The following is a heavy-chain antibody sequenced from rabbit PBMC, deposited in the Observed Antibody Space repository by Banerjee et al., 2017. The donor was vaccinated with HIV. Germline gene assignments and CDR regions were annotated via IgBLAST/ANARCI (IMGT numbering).Heavy chain of an antibody. D-gene: IGHD1-1*01. CDR3: ARDDYSSGYYFNL. J-gene: IGHJ4*01. V-gene: IGHV1S45*01. CDR1: GFDLSSNSY. CDR2: ISAASSAT. Sequence: QEQLEESGGDLVKPEGSLTQTCTASGFDLSSNSYLRWVRQAPGKGLEWIGCISAASSATWYASWAKGRFTISKTSSTTVTLQMTSLTAADTATYLCARDDYSSGYYFNLWGPGTLVTDS.